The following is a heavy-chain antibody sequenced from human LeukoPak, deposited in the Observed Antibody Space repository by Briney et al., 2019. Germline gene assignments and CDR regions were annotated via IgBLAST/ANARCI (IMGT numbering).Heavy chain of an antibody. CDR1: GFSLSRYW. CDR3: TRVQAGRSGHMDV. D-gene: IGHD2-8*02. CDR2: ISPDGSDT. J-gene: IGHJ6*02. Sequence: QPGGSLRLSCAASGFSLSRYWMHWVRQPPGKGLVWVSRISPDGSDTNYPDSVKGRFTISRETSKNTLYLQRNSLRDEDAAVYQCTRVQAGRSGHMDVWGRGTTVTVSS. V-gene: IGHV3-74*01.